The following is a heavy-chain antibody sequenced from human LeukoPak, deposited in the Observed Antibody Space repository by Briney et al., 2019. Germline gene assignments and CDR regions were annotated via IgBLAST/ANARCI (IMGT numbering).Heavy chain of an antibody. D-gene: IGHD4-17*01. J-gene: IGHJ4*02. CDR1: GYSISSGYY. CDR2: IYHSGST. CDR3: ARESSGDYANLFDY. V-gene: IGHV4-38-2*02. Sequence: KPSETLSHTCTVSGYSISSGYYWGWIRQPPGTGLEWIGSIYHSGSTYYNPSLKSRVTISVDTSKNQFSLKLSSVTAADTAVYYCARESSGDYANLFDYWGQGTLVTVSS.